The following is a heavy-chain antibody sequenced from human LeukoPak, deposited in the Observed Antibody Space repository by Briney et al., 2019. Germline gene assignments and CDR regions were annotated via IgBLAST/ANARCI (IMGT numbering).Heavy chain of an antibody. CDR2: MSSGGTYI. Sequence: GGSLRLSCTASGFTFSNHAMTWVRQAPGKGLEWVSSMSSGGTYIYYADSVRGRFTISRDNSKNTLYLQMNSLRGEDTAIYYCAKGSGSSGYRYYFDYWGQGILVTVSS. V-gene: IGHV3-21*04. CDR1: GFTFSNHA. CDR3: AKGSGSSGYRYYFDY. D-gene: IGHD3-22*01. J-gene: IGHJ4*02.